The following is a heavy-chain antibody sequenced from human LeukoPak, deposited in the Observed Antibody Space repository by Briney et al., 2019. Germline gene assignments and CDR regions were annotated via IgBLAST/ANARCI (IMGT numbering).Heavy chain of an antibody. D-gene: IGHD2-15*01. CDR3: ARDPNGSGDY. Sequence: PGGSVRLSCAASGFGLSSYGMHWVRQAPGKGLEWVAVIWYDGSKKDYADSVKGRFTVSRDNSKNTLYLELNSLRVEDTAVYYCARDPNGSGDYWGQGTLVTVSS. V-gene: IGHV3-33*01. J-gene: IGHJ4*02. CDR1: GFGLSSYG. CDR2: IWYDGSKK.